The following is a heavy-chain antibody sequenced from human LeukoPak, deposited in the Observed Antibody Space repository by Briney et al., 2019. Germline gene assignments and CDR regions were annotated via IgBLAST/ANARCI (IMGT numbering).Heavy chain of an antibody. CDR3: ARDSGQLGQYYYYYMDV. D-gene: IGHD6-6*01. CDR2: IYYSGST. CDR1: GGSISSSSYY. V-gene: IGHV4-39*07. J-gene: IGHJ6*03. Sequence: PSETLSVTCTVSGGSISSSSYYWGWIRQPPGKGLEWIGSIYYSGSTYYNPSLKSRVTISVDTSKNQFSLKLSSVTAADTAVYYCARDSGQLGQYYYYYMDVWGKGTTVTVSS.